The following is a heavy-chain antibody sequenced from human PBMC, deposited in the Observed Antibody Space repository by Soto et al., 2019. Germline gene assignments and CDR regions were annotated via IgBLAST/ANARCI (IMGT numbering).Heavy chain of an antibody. Sequence: ASVKVSCKASGYTFTSYDINWVRQATGQGLEWMGWMNPNSGNTGYAQKFQGRVTMTRNTSISTAYMELSSLRSDDTAVYYCARGGIIVVVTATSNDAFDIWGQGTMVTVSS. CDR1: GYTFTSYD. J-gene: IGHJ3*02. D-gene: IGHD2-21*02. CDR2: MNPNSGNT. CDR3: ARGGIIVVVTATSNDAFDI. V-gene: IGHV1-8*01.